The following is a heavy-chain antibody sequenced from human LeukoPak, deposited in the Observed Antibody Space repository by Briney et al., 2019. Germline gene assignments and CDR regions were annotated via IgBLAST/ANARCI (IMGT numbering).Heavy chain of an antibody. Sequence: SQTLSLTCAISGDSVSSNSAAGNWIRQSPSRGLEWLGRTYYRSKWYNDYAVSVKSRITINPDTSKNQFSLQLNSVTPEDTAVYYCARAVRNSITRPVNYYYYYYYMDVWGKGTTVTVSS. V-gene: IGHV6-1*01. CDR2: TYYRSKWYN. CDR1: GDSVSSNSAA. J-gene: IGHJ6*03. D-gene: IGHD3-10*01. CDR3: ARAVRNSITRPVNYYYYYYYMDV.